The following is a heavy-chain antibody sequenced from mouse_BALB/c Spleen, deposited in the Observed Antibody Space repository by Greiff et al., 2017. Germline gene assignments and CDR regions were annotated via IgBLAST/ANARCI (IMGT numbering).Heavy chain of an antibody. J-gene: IGHJ1*01. Sequence: VQLQQSGPGLVAPSQSLSITCTVSGFSLTSYDISWIRQPPGKGLEWLGVIWTGGGTNYNSAFMSRLSISKDNSKSQVFLKMNSLQTDDTAIYYCVRDRRGYFDVWGAGTTVTVSS. CDR2: IWTGGGT. V-gene: IGHV2-9-2*01. CDR3: VRDRRGYFDV. CDR1: GFSLTSYD.